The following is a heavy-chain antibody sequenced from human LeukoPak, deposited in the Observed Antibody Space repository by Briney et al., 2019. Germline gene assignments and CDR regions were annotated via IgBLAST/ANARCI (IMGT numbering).Heavy chain of an antibody. D-gene: IGHD4-17*01. CDR1: GFTFSSYG. J-gene: IGHJ4*02. CDR3: AKKYGDYAGFDY. Sequence: GGSLRLSCAASGFTFSSYGMHWVRQAPGKGLEWVAVISYDGSNKYYADSVKGRFTISRDNSKNTLYLQMNSLRAEDTAVYYCAKKYGDYAGFDYWGQGTLVTVSS. V-gene: IGHV3-30*18. CDR2: ISYDGSNK.